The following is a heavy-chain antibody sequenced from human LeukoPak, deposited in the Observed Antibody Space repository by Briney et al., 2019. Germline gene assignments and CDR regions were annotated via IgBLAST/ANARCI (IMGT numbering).Heavy chain of an antibody. CDR1: GGSISSSSYY. J-gene: IGHJ4*02. CDR2: IYYSGST. V-gene: IGHV4-39*01. CDR3: ARRSLRYFDWLLREDYFDY. Sequence: SETLSLTCTVSGGSISSSSYYWGWIRQPPGKGLEWIGSIYYSGSTYYNPSLKSRVTISVDTSKNQFSLKLSSVTAADTAVYYCARRSLRYFDWLLREDYFDYWGQGTLVTVSS. D-gene: IGHD3-9*01.